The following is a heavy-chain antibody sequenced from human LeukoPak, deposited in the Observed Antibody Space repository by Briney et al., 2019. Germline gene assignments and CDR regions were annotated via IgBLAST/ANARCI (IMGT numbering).Heavy chain of an antibody. Sequence: PSETLSLTCTVSGGSISSYYWSWIRQPPGKGLEWIGYIYYSGSTNYNPSLKSRVTISVDTSKNQFSLKLSSVTAADTAVYYCARGDSDYGDYVKYFDYWGQGTPVTVSS. CDR1: GGSISSYY. V-gene: IGHV4-59*01. D-gene: IGHD4-17*01. J-gene: IGHJ4*02. CDR2: IYYSGST. CDR3: ARGDSDYGDYVKYFDY.